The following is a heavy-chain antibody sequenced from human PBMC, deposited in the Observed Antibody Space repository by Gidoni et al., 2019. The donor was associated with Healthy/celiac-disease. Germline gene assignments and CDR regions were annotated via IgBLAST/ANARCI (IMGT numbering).Heavy chain of an antibody. CDR3: AREGHYCSGGSCYSVLDP. D-gene: IGHD2-15*01. V-gene: IGHV1-69*04. Sequence: SSVKVSCKASGGTFSSYTISWVRQAPGQGLEWMGRIIPILGIANYAQKFQGRVTITADKSTSTAYMELSSLRSEDTAVYYCAREGHYCSGGSCYSVLDPWGQGTLVTVSS. CDR1: GGTFSSYT. CDR2: IIPILGIA. J-gene: IGHJ5*02.